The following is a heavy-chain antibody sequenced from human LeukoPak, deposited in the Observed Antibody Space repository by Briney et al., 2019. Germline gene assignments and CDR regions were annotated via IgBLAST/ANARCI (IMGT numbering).Heavy chain of an antibody. D-gene: IGHD1-7*01. Sequence: GESLKIYCKASRYSFTDYWIGWVRQMPGKGLEWMGIIYPATSHTIYSPSLQGQVTISADKSISTAYLQWSTLKASDTAIYYCARRNFTSVWFDPWGQGTLVTVSS. J-gene: IGHJ5*02. CDR2: IYPATSHT. V-gene: IGHV5-51*01. CDR3: ARRNFTSVWFDP. CDR1: RYSFTDYW.